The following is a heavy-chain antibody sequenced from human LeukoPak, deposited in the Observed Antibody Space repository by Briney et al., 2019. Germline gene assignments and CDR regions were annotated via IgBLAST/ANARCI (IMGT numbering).Heavy chain of an antibody. CDR1: GYTFTGYY. D-gene: IGHD3-10*01. CDR2: INPNCGGT. J-gene: IGHJ4*02. CDR3: ARVPSGAGGYYKF. Sequence: ASVKVSCKASGYTFTGYYMHWVRQAPGQGLEWMGWINPNCGGTNYAQKFQGRVTMTRDTSISTAYMELSRLRSDDTAVYYCARVPSGAGGYYKFWGQGTLVTVSS. V-gene: IGHV1-2*02.